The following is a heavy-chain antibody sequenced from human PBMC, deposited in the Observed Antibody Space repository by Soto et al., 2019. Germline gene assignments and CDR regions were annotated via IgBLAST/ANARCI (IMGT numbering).Heavy chain of an antibody. CDR3: ARLSGYCSSTSRSLCYFDY. CDR2: IYPGDSDT. CDR1: GYSFTSYC. V-gene: IGHV5-51*01. D-gene: IGHD2-2*01. J-gene: IGHJ4*02. Sequence: GESLRISCKGSGYSFTSYCIGWVRQMPGKGLEWMGIIYPGDSDTRYSPSFQGQVTISADKSISTAYLQWSSLKASDTAMYYCARLSGYCSSTSRSLCYFDYWGQGTLVTVST.